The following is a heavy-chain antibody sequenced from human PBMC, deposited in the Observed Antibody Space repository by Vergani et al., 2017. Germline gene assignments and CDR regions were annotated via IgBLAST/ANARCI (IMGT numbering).Heavy chain of an antibody. J-gene: IGHJ4*02. CDR3: ASKRGACRAAYCHSYDF. Sequence: QVQLQESGPGLVKPSETLSLTSTVSGDSVISTDYHWGWIRQPPGKGLEWIGVMDYSGSTSYNPSLESRISISFETPKNQFSLRLTSVTAADTAVYYCASKRGACRAAYCHSYDFWGPGTLVGVSS. CDR1: GDSVISTDYH. D-gene: IGHD2-15*01. CDR2: MDYSGST. V-gene: IGHV4-39*01.